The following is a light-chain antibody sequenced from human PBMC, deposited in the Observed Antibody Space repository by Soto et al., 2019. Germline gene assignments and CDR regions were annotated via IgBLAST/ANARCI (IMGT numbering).Light chain of an antibody. V-gene: IGKV3-20*01. CDR3: QQYGSSQT. CDR1: QSVTSSY. CDR2: DAS. Sequence: EIVLTQSPGTLSLSPGERATLSCRASQSVTSSYLAWYQQKPGQAPRLLIYDASNRATGIPDRFSGSGSGTDFTLTISRLEPEDFAVYYCQQYGSSQTLGQGTKVDIK. J-gene: IGKJ1*01.